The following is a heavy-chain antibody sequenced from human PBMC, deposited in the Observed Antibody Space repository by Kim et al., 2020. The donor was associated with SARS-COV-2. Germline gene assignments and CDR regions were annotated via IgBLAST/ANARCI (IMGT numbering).Heavy chain of an antibody. V-gene: IGHV1-24*01. J-gene: IGHJ4*02. CDR1: GFALSGLS. CDR3: AACAITILGLTFDY. D-gene: IGHD3-3*01. Sequence: ASVKVSCKVSGFALSGLSIHWVRKAPGKGLEWMGGFHPEDGKTVYAQTLQGRFSMTEDTTTDTAYMELRSLRSDDTAVYYCAACAITILGLTFDYWGQGSQVIFS. CDR2: FHPEDGKT.